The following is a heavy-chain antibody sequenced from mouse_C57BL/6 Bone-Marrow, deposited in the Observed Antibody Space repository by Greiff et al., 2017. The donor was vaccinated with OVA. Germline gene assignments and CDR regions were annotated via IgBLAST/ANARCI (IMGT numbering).Heavy chain of an antibody. CDR1: GYTFTDYE. D-gene: IGHD1-1*01. V-gene: IGHV1-15*01. J-gene: IGHJ1*03. CDR3: TRWGYYYGSSYCYWYFDV. CDR2: IDPETGGT. Sequence: VKLMESGAELVRPGASVTLSCKASGYTFTDYEMHWVKQTPVHGLEWIGAIDPETGGTAYNQKFKGKAILTADKSSSTAYMELRSLTSEDSAVYYCTRWGYYYGSSYCYWYFDVWGTGTTVTVSS.